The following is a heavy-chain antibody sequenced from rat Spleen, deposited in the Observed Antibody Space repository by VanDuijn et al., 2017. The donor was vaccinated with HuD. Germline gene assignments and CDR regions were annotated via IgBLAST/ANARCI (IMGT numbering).Heavy chain of an antibody. CDR3: AREDYYYDGTYFPYWYFDF. CDR1: GYSITSSYR. V-gene: IGHV3-3*01. J-gene: IGHJ1*01. CDR2: INSAGST. Sequence: EVQLQESGPGLVKPSQSLSLTCSVTGYSITSSYRWNWIRKFPGNELEWMGYINSAGSTNYNPSLKSRISITRDTSKDQFFLQVNSVTTEDTATYYCAREDYYYDGTYFPYWYFDFWGPGTMVTVSS. D-gene: IGHD1-12*02.